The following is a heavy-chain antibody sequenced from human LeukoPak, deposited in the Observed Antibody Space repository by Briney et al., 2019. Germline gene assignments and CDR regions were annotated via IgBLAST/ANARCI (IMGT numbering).Heavy chain of an antibody. Sequence: GGSLRLSCAASGVTFSSYAMSCVRQAPGKGLEWVSAISGSGGSTDYADSVKGRFTISRDNSKNTLYLQMNSLRVEDTAVYYCANAYCGGDCYLPWGPGTLVTVSS. J-gene: IGHJ5*02. CDR2: ISGSGGST. CDR3: ANAYCGGDCYLP. CDR1: GVTFSSYA. D-gene: IGHD2-21*02. V-gene: IGHV3-23*01.